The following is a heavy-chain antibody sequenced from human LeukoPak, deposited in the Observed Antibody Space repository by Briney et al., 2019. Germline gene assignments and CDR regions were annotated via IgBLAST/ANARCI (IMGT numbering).Heavy chain of an antibody. J-gene: IGHJ4*02. CDR3: ARYRSSGDLFDY. Sequence: SETLSLTCSVSGGSISSGGYYWSWFRQHPGKGPEWIGYIYYSGTTFYNPSLKSRLTMSVDTSENQFSLRLTSVTAADTAVYYCARYRSSGDLFDYWGQGTLATVSS. CDR2: IYYSGTT. CDR1: GGSISSGGYY. D-gene: IGHD3-10*01. V-gene: IGHV4-31*03.